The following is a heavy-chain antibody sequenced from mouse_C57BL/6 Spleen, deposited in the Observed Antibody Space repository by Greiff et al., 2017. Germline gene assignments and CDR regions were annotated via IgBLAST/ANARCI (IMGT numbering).Heavy chain of an antibody. CDR2: IDPENGDT. CDR1: GFNIKDDY. V-gene: IGHV14-4*01. Sequence: EVQLQQSGAELVRPGASVKLSCTASGFNIKDDYMHWVKQRPEQGLEWIGWIDPENGDTEYASKFQGKATITADTSSNTAYLQLSSLTSEDTAVYYCTYYGSGGYFDVWGTGTTVTVSS. D-gene: IGHD1-1*01. J-gene: IGHJ1*03. CDR3: TYYGSGGYFDV.